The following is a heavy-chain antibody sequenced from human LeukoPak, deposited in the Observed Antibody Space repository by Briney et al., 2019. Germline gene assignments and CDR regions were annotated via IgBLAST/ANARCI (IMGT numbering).Heavy chain of an antibody. V-gene: IGHV4-59*08. Sequence: SETLSLTCTVSGGSISDFFWSWIRQPPGKGLEWIGYISYTGTTHYRPSLTSRITISIDTSKNQFSLKLSSVTAADTAVYYCARQYYYDSHTFDYWGQGTLVTASS. D-gene: IGHD3-22*01. J-gene: IGHJ4*02. CDR3: ARQYYYDSHTFDY. CDR2: ISYTGTT. CDR1: GGSISDFF.